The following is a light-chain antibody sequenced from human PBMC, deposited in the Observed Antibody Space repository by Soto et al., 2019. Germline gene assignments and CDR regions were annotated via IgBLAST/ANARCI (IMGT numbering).Light chain of an antibody. CDR2: DVF. V-gene: IGLV2-14*03. J-gene: IGLJ2*01. CDR1: SSDVGGYNF. CDR3: SSFTSSNTLA. Sequence: QSALTQPASVSGSPGQSITISCTGTSSDVGGYNFVSWYQQHPGKAPKLMIHDVFNRPSGVSDRFSGSQSGNTASLTLSGLQAEDEADYYCSSFTSSNTLAFGGGTKVTVL.